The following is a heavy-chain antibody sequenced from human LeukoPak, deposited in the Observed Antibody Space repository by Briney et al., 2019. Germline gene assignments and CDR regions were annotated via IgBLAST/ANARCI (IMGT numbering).Heavy chain of an antibody. CDR1: GYTLTELS. D-gene: IGHD2-2*01. J-gene: IGHJ3*02. CDR3: ARDPLGYCSSTSCYGGGAFDI. Sequence: GASVKVSCKVSGYTLTELSMHWVRQAPGKGLEWMGGFDPEEGEAIYAQTFQGRVTMTEDTSTDTAYMELSSLRSGDTAVYYCARDPLGYCSSTSCYGGGAFDIWGQGTMVTVSS. V-gene: IGHV1-24*01. CDR2: FDPEEGEA.